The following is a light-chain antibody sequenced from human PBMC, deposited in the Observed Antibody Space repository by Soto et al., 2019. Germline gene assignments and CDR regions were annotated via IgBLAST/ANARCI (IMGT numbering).Light chain of an antibody. CDR2: GAY. CDR1: ETISSN. V-gene: IGKV3-15*01. J-gene: IGKJ1*01. CDR3: QHYNNWPPWT. Sequence: EIVMTQSPATLSVSPGETATLSCRASETISSNLAWYQQRPGQAPRLLIYGAYTRATGVPVRFSGNKSGTEFTLTITSLQSEDFAVYYCQHYNNWPPWTFGQGTKVEFK.